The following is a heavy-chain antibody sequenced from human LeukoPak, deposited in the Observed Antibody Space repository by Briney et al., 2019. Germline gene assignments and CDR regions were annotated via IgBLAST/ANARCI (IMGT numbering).Heavy chain of an antibody. CDR3: ARGYKSQSSSGWYYYYYYMDV. CDR1: GYSISSGYY. J-gene: IGHJ6*03. CDR2: ISHSGST. Sequence: SETLSLTCTVSGYSISSGYYWGWIRQPPGKGLKWIGRISHSGSTYYNPSLKSRVTISVDTSKNQFSLKLSSLTAADTAVYYCARGYKSQSSSGWYYYYYYMDVWGKGTTVTVSS. V-gene: IGHV4-38-2*02. D-gene: IGHD6-19*01.